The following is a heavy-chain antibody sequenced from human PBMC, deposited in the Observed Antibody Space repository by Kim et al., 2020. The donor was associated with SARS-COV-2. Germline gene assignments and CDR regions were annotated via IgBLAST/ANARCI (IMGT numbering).Heavy chain of an antibody. CDR1: GYTFTGYY. Sequence: ASVKVSCNASGYTFTGYYMHWVRQAPGQGLEWMGRINPNSGGTNYAQKFQGRVTMTRDTSISTAYMELSRLRSDDTVVYYCASEPIAAAGTGSFDYWGQGTLVTVSS. D-gene: IGHD6-13*01. CDR3: ASEPIAAAGTGSFDY. J-gene: IGHJ4*02. CDR2: INPNSGGT. V-gene: IGHV1-2*05.